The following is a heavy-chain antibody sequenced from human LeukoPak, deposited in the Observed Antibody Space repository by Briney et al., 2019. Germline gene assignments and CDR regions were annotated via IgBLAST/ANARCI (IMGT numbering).Heavy chain of an antibody. CDR2: ISSSGSTI. CDR3: ARDSLVVVVAGPLDYYYYGMDV. J-gene: IGHJ6*02. D-gene: IGHD2-15*01. Sequence: GGSLRLSCAASGFTFSSYEMNWVRQAPGKGLEWVSYISSSGSTIYYADSVKGRFTISRDNAKNSLYPQMNSLRAEDTAVYYCARDSLVVVVAGPLDYYYYGMDVWGQGTTVTVSS. V-gene: IGHV3-48*03. CDR1: GFTFSSYE.